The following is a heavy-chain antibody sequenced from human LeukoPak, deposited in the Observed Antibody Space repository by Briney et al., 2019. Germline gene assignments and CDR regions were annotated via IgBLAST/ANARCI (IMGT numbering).Heavy chain of an antibody. CDR2: ISNDGSNK. CDR3: ARSGVRYSSSWEDY. V-gene: IGHV3-30-3*01. D-gene: IGHD6-13*01. Sequence: GRSLRLSCAASGFTFSSYAMHWVRQAPGKGLEWVAVISNDGSNKYYADSVKGRFTISRDNSKNTLYLQMNSLRTEDTAVYYCARSGVRYSSSWEDYWGQGTLVTVSS. CDR1: GFTFSSYA. J-gene: IGHJ4*02.